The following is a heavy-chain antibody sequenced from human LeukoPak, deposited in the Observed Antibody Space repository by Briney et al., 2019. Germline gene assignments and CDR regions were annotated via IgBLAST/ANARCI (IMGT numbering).Heavy chain of an antibody. CDR2: ISYDGSAI. J-gene: IGHJ4*02. Sequence: GGSLRLSCAASGFTFSSYGMHWVRQAPGKGLEWVASISYDGSAIYYGDSVKGRFTNSRDNSKNTLYLQMNSLRAGDTAVYYCAKDREGRGYNYGSYFDYWGQGTLVTVSS. D-gene: IGHD5-18*01. CDR3: AKDREGRGYNYGSYFDY. CDR1: GFTFSSYG. V-gene: IGHV3-30*18.